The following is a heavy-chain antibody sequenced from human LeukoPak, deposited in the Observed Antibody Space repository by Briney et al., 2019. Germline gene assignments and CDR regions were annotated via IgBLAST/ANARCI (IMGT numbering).Heavy chain of an antibody. Sequence: PSQTLSLTCTVSGGSINSGDYYWSWIRQPPGKGLEWIGYIYYSGSTYYNPSLKSRVTISVDTSKNQFSLKLSSVTAADTAVYYCARVVVRGVIPRNAFDIWGQGTMVTVSS. CDR1: GGSINSGDYY. CDR2: IYYSGST. J-gene: IGHJ3*02. CDR3: ARVVVRGVIPRNAFDI. V-gene: IGHV4-30-4*08. D-gene: IGHD3-10*01.